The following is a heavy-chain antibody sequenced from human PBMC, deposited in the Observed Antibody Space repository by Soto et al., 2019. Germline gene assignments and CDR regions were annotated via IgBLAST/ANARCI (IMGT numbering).Heavy chain of an antibody. D-gene: IGHD6-19*01. Sequence: VASVKVSCKASGYTFTSHGINWVRQAPGQGLELMGWISAYNGDTKYEQKFQGRVTMTTDASSSTAYMELKSLSSDDTAVYFCARGPPNTSGNRIWFDPWGQGTQVTVSS. CDR3: ARGPPNTSGNRIWFDP. CDR2: ISAYNGDT. V-gene: IGHV1-18*04. J-gene: IGHJ5*02. CDR1: GYTFTSHG.